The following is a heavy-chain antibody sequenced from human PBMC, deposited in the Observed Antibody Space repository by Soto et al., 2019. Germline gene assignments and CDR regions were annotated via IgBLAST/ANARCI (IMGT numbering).Heavy chain of an antibody. J-gene: IGHJ5*01. Sequence: PGVSLRLSCAASGFAFSSYSMNWVRQAPGKGLEWVSRISSGGTYTNYADSVKGRFTISRDSARNTLFLQMNYLTGEDTAVYYCARKFGEGMAGFGSWGQGTLVTVSA. CDR3: ARKFGEGMAGFGS. CDR1: GFAFSSYS. V-gene: IGHV3-74*01. D-gene: IGHD3-3*01. CDR2: ISSGGTYT.